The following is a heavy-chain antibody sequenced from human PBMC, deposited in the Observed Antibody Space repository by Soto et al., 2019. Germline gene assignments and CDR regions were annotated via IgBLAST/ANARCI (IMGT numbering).Heavy chain of an antibody. D-gene: IGHD2-2*01. J-gene: IGHJ6*02. CDR3: ARGLGYCSSTSCRTLYYYYGMDV. CDR2: INHSGST. CDR1: GGSFSGYY. V-gene: IGHV4-34*01. Sequence: SETLSLTCAVYGGSFSGYYWSWIRQPPGRGLEWIGEINHSGSTNYNPSLKSRVTISVDTSKNQFSLKLSSVTAADTAVYYCARGLGYCSSTSCRTLYYYYGMDVWGQGTTVTVSS.